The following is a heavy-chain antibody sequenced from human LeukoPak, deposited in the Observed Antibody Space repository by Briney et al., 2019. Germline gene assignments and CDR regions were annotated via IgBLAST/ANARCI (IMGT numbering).Heavy chain of an antibody. CDR2: IYSGGST. D-gene: IGHD6-6*01. Sequence: GGSLRLSCAASGFTVSSNYMSWVRQAPGKGLEWVSVIYSGGSTYYADSVKGRFTISRDNSKNTLYLQMNSLRAEDTAVYYCASDTGSSSGYNDYWGQGTLVTVSS. CDR3: ASDTGSSSGYNDY. J-gene: IGHJ4*02. CDR1: GFTVSSNY. V-gene: IGHV3-66*02.